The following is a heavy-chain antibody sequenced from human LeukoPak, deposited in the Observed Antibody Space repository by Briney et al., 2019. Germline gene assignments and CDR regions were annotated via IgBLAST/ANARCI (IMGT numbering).Heavy chain of an antibody. CDR3: ARLVGGYSYGYYYYGMDV. V-gene: IGHV4-4*07. CDR1: GGSISSYY. Sequence: SETLSLTCTVPGGSISSYYWSWIRQPAGKGLHRIGRIYTSGSTNYNPSLKSRVTMSVDTSKNQFSLKLSSVTAADTAVYYCARLVGGYSYGYYYYGMDVWGQGTTVTVSS. CDR2: IYTSGST. J-gene: IGHJ6*02. D-gene: IGHD5-18*01.